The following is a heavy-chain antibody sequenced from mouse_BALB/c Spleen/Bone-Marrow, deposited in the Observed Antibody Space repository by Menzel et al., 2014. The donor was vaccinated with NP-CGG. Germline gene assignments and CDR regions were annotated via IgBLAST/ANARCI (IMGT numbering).Heavy chain of an antibody. D-gene: IGHD1-1*01. CDR2: IWGDGRT. V-gene: IGHV2-6-7*01. CDR3: ARHYGSNYYAMYY. Sequence: VKLQESGPGLVAPSQSLSITCTVSGFSLTGYGVNWVRQPPGKGLEWLGMIWGDGRTDYNSALKSRLSISKDNSKSQVFLKMNSLQTDDTARYYCARHYGSNYYAMYYWGQGTSVTVSS. CDR1: GFSLTGYG. J-gene: IGHJ4*01.